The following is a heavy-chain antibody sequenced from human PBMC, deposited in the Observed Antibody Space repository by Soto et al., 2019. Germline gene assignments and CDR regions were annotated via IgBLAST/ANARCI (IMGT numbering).Heavy chain of an antibody. J-gene: IGHJ6*02. V-gene: IGHV3-23*01. CDR2: ISGSGGST. D-gene: IGHD3-3*01. CDR3: AKGKSLNSGIFGVVIGEDYYYYYGMDV. CDR1: GFTFSSYA. Sequence: QPGGSLRLSCAASGFTFSSYAMSWVRQAPGKGLEWVSAISGSGGSTYYADSVKGRFTISRDNSKNTLYLQMNSLRAEDTAVYYCAKGKSLNSGIFGVVIGEDYYYYYGMDVWGQGTTVTVSS.